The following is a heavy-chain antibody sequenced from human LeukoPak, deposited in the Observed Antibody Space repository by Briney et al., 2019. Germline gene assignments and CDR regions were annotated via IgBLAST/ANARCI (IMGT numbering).Heavy chain of an antibody. CDR3: ARQSSGQRLGMDA. J-gene: IGHJ6*02. D-gene: IGHD6-19*01. CDR1: GGSFSSYY. CDR2: IYSSGTT. V-gene: IGHV4-59*08. Sequence: PSETLSLTCTVSGGSFSSYYWSWIRQPPGKGLEWIGYIYSSGTTNYNPSLKGRGTISIDTSKNQFSLKLTSVTAADTAVYYCARQSSGQRLGMDAWGQGTTVTVSS.